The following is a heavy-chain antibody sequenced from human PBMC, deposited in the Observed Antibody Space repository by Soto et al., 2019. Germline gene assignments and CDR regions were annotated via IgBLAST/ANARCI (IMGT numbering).Heavy chain of an antibody. J-gene: IGHJ4*02. CDR2: IYHSGST. Sequence: SETLSLTCAVSVGSISSGGYSWSWIRQPPGKGLEWIGYIYHSGSTYYNPSLKSRVTISVDRSKNQFSLKLRSVTAADTAVYYCARGRFAMAPFDYWGQGTLVTVSS. CDR1: VGSISSGGYS. V-gene: IGHV4-30-2*01. D-gene: IGHD2-2*01. CDR3: ARGRFAMAPFDY.